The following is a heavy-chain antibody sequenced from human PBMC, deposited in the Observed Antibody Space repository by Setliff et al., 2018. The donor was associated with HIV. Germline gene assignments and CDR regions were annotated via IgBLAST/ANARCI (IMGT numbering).Heavy chain of an antibody. J-gene: IGHJ3*02. Sequence: LRKTLSLTCAVSGGSISSSNWWSWVRQPPGKGLEWIGEIYHSGSTNYNPSLKSRVTISVDKSKNQFSLNLSSVTAADTAVYYCARDLKSGSYSPGAFDIWGQGTMVTVSS. CDR2: IYHSGST. D-gene: IGHD3-10*01. CDR1: GGSISSSNW. V-gene: IGHV4-4*03. CDR3: ARDLKSGSYSPGAFDI.